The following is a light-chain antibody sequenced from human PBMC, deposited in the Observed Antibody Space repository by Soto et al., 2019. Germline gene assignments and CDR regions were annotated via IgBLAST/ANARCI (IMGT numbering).Light chain of an antibody. CDR2: HAS. J-gene: IGKJ1*01. CDR3: QQYSHWPRT. Sequence: EMMMTRSPATLSVPPGERATLSCRASQSVSSNLAWHQQKPGQSPRLLIYHASARATGVPARISGSGSGTKFTLTISSLQSEDFAVYYCQQYSHWPRTFGQGTKVDI. CDR1: QSVSSN. V-gene: IGKV3-15*01.